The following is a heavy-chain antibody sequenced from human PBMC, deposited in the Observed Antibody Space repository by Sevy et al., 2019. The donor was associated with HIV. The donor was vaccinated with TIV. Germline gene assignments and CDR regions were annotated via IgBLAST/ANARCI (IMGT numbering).Heavy chain of an antibody. CDR2: ISWNSGSI. V-gene: IGHV3-9*01. CDR1: GFTFSSYW. D-gene: IGHD5-18*01. Sequence: GGSLRLSCAASGFTFSSYWMSWVRQAPGKGLEWVSGISWNSGSIGYADSVKGRFTISRDNAKNSLYLQMNSLRAEDTALYYCAKDLTATSYGTHLFDYWGQGTLVTVSS. CDR3: AKDLTATSYGTHLFDY. J-gene: IGHJ4*02.